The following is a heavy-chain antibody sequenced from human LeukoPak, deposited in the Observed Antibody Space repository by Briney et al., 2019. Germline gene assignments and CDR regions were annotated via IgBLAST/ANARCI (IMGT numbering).Heavy chain of an antibody. D-gene: IGHD3-16*01. J-gene: IGHJ6*03. CDR2: ISAYNGNT. CDR1: GYTFTSYG. V-gene: IGHV1-18*01. Sequence: ASVKVSCKASGYTFTSYGISWVRQAPGQGLEWMGWISAYNGNTNYAQKLQGRVTMTTDTSTSTAYMELRSLRSDDTAVYYCARVNGRLHYYHYYMDVWGKGTTVTVSS. CDR3: ARVNGRLHYYHYYMDV.